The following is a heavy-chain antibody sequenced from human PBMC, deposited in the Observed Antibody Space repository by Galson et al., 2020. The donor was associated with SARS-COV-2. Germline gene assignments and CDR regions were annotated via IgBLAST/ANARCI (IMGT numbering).Heavy chain of an antibody. CDR2: INWNGGST. CDR3: ARTLVGATTDVDY. V-gene: IGHV3-20*04. J-gene: IGHJ4*02. CDR1: GFTFDDYG. D-gene: IGHD1-26*01. Sequence: GESLKISCAASGFTFDDYGMSWVRQAPGKGLEWVSGINWNGGSTGYADSVKGRFTISRDNAKNSLYLQMNSLRAEDTALYYCARTLVGATTDVDYWGQGTLVTVSS.